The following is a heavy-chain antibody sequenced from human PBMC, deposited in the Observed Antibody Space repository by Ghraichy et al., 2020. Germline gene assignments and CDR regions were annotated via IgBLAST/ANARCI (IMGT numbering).Heavy chain of an antibody. J-gene: IGHJ3*02. CDR2: MNPNSGNT. D-gene: IGHD3-16*02. V-gene: IGHV1-8*01. CDR3: ARPITFRGVIVIAFDI. Sequence: ASVKVSCKASGYTFTSYDINWVRQATGQGLEWMGWMNPNSGNTGYAQKFQGRVTMTRNTSISTAYMELSSLRSEDTAVYYCARPITFRGVIVIAFDIWGQGTMVTVSS. CDR1: GYTFTSYD.